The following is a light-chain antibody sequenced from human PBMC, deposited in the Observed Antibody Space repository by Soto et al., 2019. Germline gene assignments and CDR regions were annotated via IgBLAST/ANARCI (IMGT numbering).Light chain of an antibody. J-gene: IGLJ1*01. V-gene: IGLV2-14*03. CDR1: SSDVGGYNY. Sequence: QSVLTQPASVSGSPGQSITISCTGTSSDVGGYNYVSWYHHHPGKAPKLLIYDVSNRPSGVSNRFSGSKSDNTASLTISGLQPEDEADYYCSSYTTSNTRQIVFGTGTKVTVL. CDR2: DVS. CDR3: SSYTTSNTRQIV.